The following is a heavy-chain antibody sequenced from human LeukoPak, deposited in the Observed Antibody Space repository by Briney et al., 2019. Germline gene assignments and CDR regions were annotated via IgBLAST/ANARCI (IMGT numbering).Heavy chain of an antibody. CDR3: AKDGGSSWMNWFDP. V-gene: IGHV3-30*02. CDR2: IRYDGNTT. CDR1: GFTFSSYG. Sequence: GGSLRLSCAASGFTFSSYGMHWVRQAPGKGLEWVAFIRYDGNTTYYTDSVRGRFTISRDNSKNTLYLQMNSLRGEDTAVYYCAKDGGSSWMNWFDPWGQGILVTVSS. J-gene: IGHJ5*02. D-gene: IGHD6-13*01.